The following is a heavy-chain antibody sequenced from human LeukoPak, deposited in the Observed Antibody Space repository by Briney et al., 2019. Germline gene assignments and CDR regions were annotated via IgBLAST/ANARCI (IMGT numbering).Heavy chain of an antibody. Sequence: GGSLRLSCAASGFTFSSYWMTWVRQAPGKGLEWVANLRPDGSDKYYVDSVKGRFTISRDNAKNSLYLQMNSLRAKDTAVYYCARDAYSDASESWGQGTLVTVSS. CDR3: ARDAYSDASES. J-gene: IGHJ5*02. V-gene: IGHV3-7*01. D-gene: IGHD3-16*01. CDR2: LRPDGSDK. CDR1: GFTFSSYW.